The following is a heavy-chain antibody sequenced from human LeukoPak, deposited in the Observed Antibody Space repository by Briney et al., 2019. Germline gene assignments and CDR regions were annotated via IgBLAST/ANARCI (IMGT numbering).Heavy chain of an antibody. CDR1: GDSVSSNSAA. V-gene: IGHV6-1*01. J-gene: IGHJ6*03. D-gene: IGHD2-2*01. CDR2: TYYRSKWYN. Sequence: SQTLSLTCAISGDSVSSNSAAWNWIRQSPSRGLELLGRTYYRSKWYNDYAVSVKSRITINPDTSKNQFSLQLNSVTPEDTAVYYCARAPIFIVVAPAVSDYYYYYMDVWGKGTTVTVSS. CDR3: ARAPIFIVVAPAVSDYYYYYMDV.